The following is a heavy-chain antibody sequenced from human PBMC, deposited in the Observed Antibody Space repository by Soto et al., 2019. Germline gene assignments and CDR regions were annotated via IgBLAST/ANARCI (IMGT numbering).Heavy chain of an antibody. Sequence: QVHLVESGGGVVQPGTSLRLSCEASGFTFSGFGMHWVRQTPGKGLEWVAVIWYDGSKEYFADCVKGRFTISRDNSKNALYLQMNSLRADVSSIYYCARGRGGSYGGNSAHYDVWGQGTLVTVSS. CDR1: GFTFSGFG. CDR3: ARGRGGSYGGNSAHYDV. J-gene: IGHJ3*01. V-gene: IGHV3-33*01. D-gene: IGHD4-17*01. CDR2: IWYDGSKE.